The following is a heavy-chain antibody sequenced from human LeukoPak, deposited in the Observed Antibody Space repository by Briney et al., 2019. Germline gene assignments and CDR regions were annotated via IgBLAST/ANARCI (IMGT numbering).Heavy chain of an antibody. V-gene: IGHV3-23*01. J-gene: IGHJ6*03. CDR3: AKDPLQVYYYYYMDV. CDR2: ISGSGGST. D-gene: IGHD4-11*01. CDR1: GFTFSSYA. Sequence: PGGSLRLSCAASGFTFSSYAMSWVRQAPGKGLEWVSAISGSGGSTYYADSVKGRFTISRDNSKNTLYLQMNSLRAEDTAGYYCAKDPLQVYYYYYMDVWGKGTTVTVSS.